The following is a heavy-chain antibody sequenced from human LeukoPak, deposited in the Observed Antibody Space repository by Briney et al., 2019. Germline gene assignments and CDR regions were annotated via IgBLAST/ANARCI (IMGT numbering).Heavy chain of an antibody. J-gene: IGHJ3*01. CDR2: IYETGST. Sequence: PSETLSLTCTVSGGSISSYYWSWIRQPPGRGLEWIGNIYETGSTNYNPSLKSRVTISVDTSKNQFSLKLSSVTAADTAVYYCARPDDNSFDFWGQGTMVTVSS. CDR1: GGSISSYY. CDR3: ARPDDNSFDF. V-gene: IGHV4-59*08. D-gene: IGHD3-9*01.